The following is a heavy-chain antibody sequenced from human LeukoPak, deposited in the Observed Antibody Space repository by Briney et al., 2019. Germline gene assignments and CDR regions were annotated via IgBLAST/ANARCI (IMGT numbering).Heavy chain of an antibody. Sequence: PGGSLTLSRAASGFTFSTYVMSWVRQAPGKGLEWVSAISGSGGSTYYADSVKGRFTISRDNSKNTLYLQMNSLGADDTAVYYCAKGNWRYFDYWGQGTLVTVSS. CDR2: ISGSGGST. D-gene: IGHD1-1*01. CDR1: GFTFSTYV. V-gene: IGHV3-23*01. J-gene: IGHJ4*02. CDR3: AKGNWRYFDY.